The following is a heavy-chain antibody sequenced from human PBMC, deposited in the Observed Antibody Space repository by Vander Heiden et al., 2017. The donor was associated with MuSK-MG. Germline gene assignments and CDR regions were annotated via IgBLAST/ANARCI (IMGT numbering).Heavy chain of an antibody. CDR3: ARLYYDFWSGYYDGWFDP. V-gene: IGHV1-18*01. J-gene: IGHJ5*02. D-gene: IGHD3-3*01. CDR1: GYTFTSYG. CDR2: ISAYNGNT. Sequence: QVQLVQSGAEVKKPGASVKVSCKASGYTFTSYGISWVRQAPGQGLEWMGWISAYNGNTNYAQKLQGRVTMTTDTYTSTAYMELRSLRSDDTAVYYCARLYYDFWSGYYDGWFDPWGQGTLVTVSS.